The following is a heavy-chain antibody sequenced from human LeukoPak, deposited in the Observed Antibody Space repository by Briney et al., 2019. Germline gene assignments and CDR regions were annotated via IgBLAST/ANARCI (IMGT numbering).Heavy chain of an antibody. J-gene: IGHJ5*02. D-gene: IGHD5-12*01. V-gene: IGHV1-69*13. CDR3: ARDQREGNSGYDFPS. Sequence: SVKVSCKASGGTFSSYAISWVRQAPGQGLEWMGGIVPIFRTGKYAQKFRGRVTITADESTNTAYMELSSLRSEDTAFYYCARDQREGNSGYDFPSWGQGTLVTVSS. CDR2: IVPIFRTG. CDR1: GGTFSSYA.